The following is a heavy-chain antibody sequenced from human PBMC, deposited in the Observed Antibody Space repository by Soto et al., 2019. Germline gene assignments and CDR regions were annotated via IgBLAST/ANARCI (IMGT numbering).Heavy chain of an antibody. J-gene: IGHJ4*02. CDR2: MYHSGST. Sequence: QLQLQESGSGLVKPSQTLSLTCAVSGGSISSGGYSWSWIRQPPGKGLEWIGYMYHSGSTYYNPSITSGFSISTHRSNNQSSLKLSSVTAADTPVYYIARVPDSWGQGILVNVSS. V-gene: IGHV4-30-2*01. CDR3: ARVPDS. CDR1: GGSISSGGYS.